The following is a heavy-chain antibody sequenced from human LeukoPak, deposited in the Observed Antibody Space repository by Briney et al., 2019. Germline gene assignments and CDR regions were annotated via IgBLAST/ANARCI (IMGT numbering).Heavy chain of an antibody. V-gene: IGHV3-30*04. D-gene: IGHD3-9*01. J-gene: IGHJ6*02. CDR1: GFTFSSYA. Sequence: PGRSLRLSCAASGFTFSSYAMHWVRQAPGKGLEWVAVISYDGSNKYYADSVKGRFTISRDNSKNTLYLQMNSLRAEDTAVYYCARGSRTGGYFDWSSVLGPDYYYGMDVWGQGTTVTVSS. CDR3: ARGSRTGGYFDWSSVLGPDYYYGMDV. CDR2: ISYDGSNK.